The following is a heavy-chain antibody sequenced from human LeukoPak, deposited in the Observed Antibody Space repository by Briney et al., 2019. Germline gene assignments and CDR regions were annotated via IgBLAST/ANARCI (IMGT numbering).Heavy chain of an antibody. Sequence: PGGSLRLSCAASGFTFSSYSMHWVRQAPGKGLEWVAVISYDGSNKYYADSVKGRFTISRDNSKNTLYLQMNSLRAEDTAVYYCAKDESYGGDMSVDYWGQGTLVTVSS. CDR1: GFTFSSYS. CDR3: AKDESYGGDMSVDY. V-gene: IGHV3-30*18. CDR2: ISYDGSNK. J-gene: IGHJ4*02. D-gene: IGHD4-23*01.